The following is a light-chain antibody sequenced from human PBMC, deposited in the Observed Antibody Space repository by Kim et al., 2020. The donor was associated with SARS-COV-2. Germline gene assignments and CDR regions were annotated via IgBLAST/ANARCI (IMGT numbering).Light chain of an antibody. CDR2: YDS. V-gene: IGLV3-21*04. CDR1: NIGSKS. J-gene: IGLJ1*01. CDR3: QVWDSSSDHPYV. Sequence: SYDLTQPPSVSVAPGKTARITCGGNNIGSKSVHWYQQKPGQAPVLVIYYDSDRPSGIPERFSGSNSGNTATLTISRVEAGDEADYYCQVWDSSSDHPYVF.